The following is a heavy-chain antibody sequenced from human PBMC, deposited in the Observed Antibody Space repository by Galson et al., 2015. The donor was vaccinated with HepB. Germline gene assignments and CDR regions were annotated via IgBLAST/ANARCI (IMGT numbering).Heavy chain of an antibody. CDR1: GFIFDDYS. CDR2: INWNNARV. V-gene: IGHV3-9*01. D-gene: IGHD2-15*01. Sequence: SLRLSCAASGFIFDDYSMHWVRQIPGKGLEWVSGINWNNARVDYAGSVKGRFTVSRDKNSLFLQMNSLRPEDTALYYCAKEDGGFNFDPWGQGNLVTVSS. J-gene: IGHJ5*02. CDR3: AKEDGGFNFDP.